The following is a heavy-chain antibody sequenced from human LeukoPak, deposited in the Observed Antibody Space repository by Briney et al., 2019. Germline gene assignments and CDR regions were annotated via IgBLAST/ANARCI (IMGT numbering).Heavy chain of an antibody. CDR1: GYTFTNYG. J-gene: IGHJ4*02. CDR2: ISAYNGNT. V-gene: IGHV1-18*01. CDR3: ARVISTMIVVVNDFDY. Sequence: ASVKVSCKASGYTFTNYGINWLRQAPGQGLEWMGWISAYNGNTNYAQRLQGRVTMTTDTSTSTAYMELRSLRSDDTAVYYCARVISTMIVVVNDFDYWGQGTLVTVSS. D-gene: IGHD3-22*01.